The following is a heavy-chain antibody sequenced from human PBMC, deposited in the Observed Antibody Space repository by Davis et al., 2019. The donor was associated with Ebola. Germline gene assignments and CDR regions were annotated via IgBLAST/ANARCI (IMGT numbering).Heavy chain of an antibody. CDR2: IYPGDSDI. V-gene: IGHV5-51*01. Sequence: GESLKISCKASGYRFTSDWIGWVRQMPGKGLEWMGIIYPGDSDITYSPSFQGQVTFSADTSTSTAYLHWTNLKASDTATFYCARQKKYGYYYYYMDVWGKGTTVTVSS. CDR3: ARQKKYGYYYYYMDV. CDR1: GYRFTSDW. J-gene: IGHJ6*03. D-gene: IGHD2-2*03.